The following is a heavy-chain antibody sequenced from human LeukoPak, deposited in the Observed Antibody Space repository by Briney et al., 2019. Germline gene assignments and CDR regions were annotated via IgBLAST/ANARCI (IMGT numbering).Heavy chain of an antibody. CDR3: ARVGGYYGSGSWYYFDY. Sequence: ASVKVSCKASGYTFTSYGISWVRQAPGQGLEWMGIINPSGGSTSYAQKFQGRVTMTRDTSTSTVYMELSSLRSEDTAVYYCARVGGYYGSGSWYYFDYWGQGTLVTVSS. V-gene: IGHV1-46*01. D-gene: IGHD3-10*01. J-gene: IGHJ4*02. CDR2: INPSGGST. CDR1: GYTFTSYG.